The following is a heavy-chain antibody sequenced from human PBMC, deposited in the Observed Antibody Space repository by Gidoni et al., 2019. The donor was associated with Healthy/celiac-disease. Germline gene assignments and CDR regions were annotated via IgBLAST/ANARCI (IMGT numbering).Heavy chain of an antibody. J-gene: IGHJ6*02. CDR3: ARAVGYCSGGSCVGGMDV. V-gene: IGHV3-7*01. D-gene: IGHD2-15*01. CDR2: IKQDGSEK. Sequence: EVQLVESGGGLVQPGGSLRLSCAASGFTFSSYWLSWVRQAPGKGLEWGANIKQDGSEKYYVDSVKGRFTISRDNAKNSLYLQMNSLRAEDTAVYYCARAVGYCSGGSCVGGMDVWGQGTTVTVSS. CDR1: GFTFSSYW.